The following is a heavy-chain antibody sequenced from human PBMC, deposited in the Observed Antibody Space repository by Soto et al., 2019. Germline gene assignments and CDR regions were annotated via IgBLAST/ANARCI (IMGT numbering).Heavy chain of an antibody. CDR3: ARGGYYDNVWGKLSHYGLDV. V-gene: IGHV1-18*01. CDR1: GYTFIRYG. D-gene: IGHD3-16*01. CDR2: ISPYNDQT. Sequence: VQLVQYASEVMKPGASVKVSCKASGYTFIRYGITWVRQAPGQRLEWMGWISPYNDQTIYAQKLQGRVTMTADTSTRTVYMQLRSLKSDDTAVYYCARGGYYDNVWGKLSHYGLDVWGQGTSVTVSS. J-gene: IGHJ6*02.